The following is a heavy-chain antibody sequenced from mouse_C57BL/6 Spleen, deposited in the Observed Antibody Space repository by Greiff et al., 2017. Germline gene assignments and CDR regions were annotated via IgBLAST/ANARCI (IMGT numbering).Heavy chain of an antibody. D-gene: IGHD1-1*01. CDR1: GYTFTSYG. J-gene: IGHJ4*01. Sequence: QVTLKVSGAELARPGASVKLSCKASGYTFTSYGISWVKQRTGQGLEWIGEIYPRSGNTYYNEKFKGKATLTADKSSSTAYMELRSLTSEDSAVYFCARLDYYGSSYEGYYAMDYWGQGTSVTVSS. V-gene: IGHV1-81*01. CDR3: ARLDYYGSSYEGYYAMDY. CDR2: IYPRSGNT.